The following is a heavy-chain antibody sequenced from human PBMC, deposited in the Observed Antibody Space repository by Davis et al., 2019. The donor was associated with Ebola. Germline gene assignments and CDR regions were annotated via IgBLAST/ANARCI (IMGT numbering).Heavy chain of an antibody. CDR1: GGSISSYY. Sequence: SETLSLTCTVSGGSISSYYWSWIRQPPGKGLEWIGSIYYSGSTYYNPSLKSRVTISVDTSKNQFSLKLSSVTAADTAVYYCARNMIMFGGVIANNWFDPWGQGTLVTVSS. CDR2: IYYSGST. D-gene: IGHD3-16*02. CDR3: ARNMIMFGGVIANNWFDP. J-gene: IGHJ5*02. V-gene: IGHV4-59*12.